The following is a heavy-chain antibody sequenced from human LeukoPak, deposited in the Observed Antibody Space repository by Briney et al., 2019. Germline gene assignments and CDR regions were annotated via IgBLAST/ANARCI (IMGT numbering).Heavy chain of an antibody. Sequence: SETLSLTCTVSGGSISSYYWSWIRQPPGKGLEWIGYIYYSGSTNYNPSLKSRVTISVDTSKNQFSLKLSSVTAADTAVYYCARVEMATITIDYWGQGTLVTVSS. V-gene: IGHV4-59*01. J-gene: IGHJ4*02. CDR1: GGSISSYY. CDR2: IYYSGST. D-gene: IGHD5-24*01. CDR3: ARVEMATITIDY.